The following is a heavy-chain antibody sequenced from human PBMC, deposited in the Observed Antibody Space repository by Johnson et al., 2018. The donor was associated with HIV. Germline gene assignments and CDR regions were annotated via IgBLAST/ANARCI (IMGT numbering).Heavy chain of an antibody. J-gene: IGHJ3*02. V-gene: IGHV3-30-3*01. CDR1: GFTFSSYA. Sequence: QVQLVESGGGVVQPGRSLRLSCAASGFTFSSYAMHWVRQAPGKGMEWVAVISYDGSNKVYADSVKGRFTISRDNSKNTLFLHMNSLRTEDTAVYYCAKDRPLYVLHLFGAFDIWGQGTMVTVSS. CDR3: AKDRPLYVLHLFGAFDI. D-gene: IGHD2-15*01. CDR2: ISYDGSNK.